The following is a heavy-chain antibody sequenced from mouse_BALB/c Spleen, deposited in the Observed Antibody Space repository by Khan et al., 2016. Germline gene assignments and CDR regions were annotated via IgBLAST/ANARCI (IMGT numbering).Heavy chain of an antibody. CDR2: IHPGSGGT. CDR1: GYTFADYE. D-gene: IGHD2-1*01. J-gene: IGHJ3*01. V-gene: IGHV1-15*01. Sequence: QVQLQQSGAELVRPGASVKLSCKALGYTFADYEMHWVIQTPVHGLEWIGLIHPGSGGTDYNPKFEGKATLTADKSYSTAYMELSSLTSEDSAVYYCTTLVTHWGQGTLVTVSA. CDR3: TTLVTH.